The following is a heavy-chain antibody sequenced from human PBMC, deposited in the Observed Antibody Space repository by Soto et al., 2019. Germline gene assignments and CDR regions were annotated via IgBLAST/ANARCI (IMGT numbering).Heavy chain of an antibody. CDR2: IRAYNGDT. CDR3: ARIAAESDFAMDV. CDR1: GYIFTTYI. J-gene: IGHJ6*02. D-gene: IGHD6-25*01. V-gene: IGHV1-18*01. Sequence: QVQLVQSGAEVKKPGASLKVSCKASGYIFTTYIITWVRQAPGQGLEWMGWIRAYNGDTTYPQKGQGRVTMTMEPSTSTAYPELRSLRSDVTAVYYCARIAAESDFAMDVWGQGTTVTVSS.